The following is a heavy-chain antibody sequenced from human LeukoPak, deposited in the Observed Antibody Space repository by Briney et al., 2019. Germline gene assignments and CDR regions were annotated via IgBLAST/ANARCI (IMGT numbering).Heavy chain of an antibody. CDR2: ISAYNGNT. Sequence: GASVTLSFTSSVYTFTSYGISWVRQAPGQGLEWVGVISAYNGNTNYSQKRQGRVTITTDTSTNTAYMELRSLRSDDTAVYYCERDMGIMITFGGVIVRVSNWFDPWGQGTLVTVSS. V-gene: IGHV1-18*01. J-gene: IGHJ5*02. CDR3: ERDMGIMITFGGVIVRVSNWFDP. CDR1: VYTFTSYG. D-gene: IGHD3-16*02.